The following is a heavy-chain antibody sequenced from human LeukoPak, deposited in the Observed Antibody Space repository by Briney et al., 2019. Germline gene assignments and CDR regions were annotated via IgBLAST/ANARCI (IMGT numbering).Heavy chain of an antibody. J-gene: IGHJ6*04. CDR1: GFTFSSYA. CDR2: ISSSGSTI. CDR3: ARGSGSYGMDV. Sequence: TGGSLRLSCAASGFTFSSYAMHWVRQAPGKGLEWVSYISSSGSTIYYADSVKGRFTISRDNAKNSLYLQMNSLRAEDTAVYYCARGSGSYGMDVWGKGTTVTVSS. V-gene: IGHV3-48*03.